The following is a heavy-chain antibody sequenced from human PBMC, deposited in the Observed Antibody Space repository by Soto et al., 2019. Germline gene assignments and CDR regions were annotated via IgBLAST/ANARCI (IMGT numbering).Heavy chain of an antibody. CDR1: GYTFTSYD. CDR2: MNPNSGNT. Sequence: QVQLVQSGAEVKKPGASVKVSCKASGYTFTSYDINWVRQATGQGLEWMGWMNPNSGNTGYAHKFQGRVTMTRNTYISTAYMELSSLRSEDTAVYYGARGYQLRNDAFDIWVQWTMVTVSS. J-gene: IGHJ3*02. D-gene: IGHD2-2*01. CDR3: ARGYQLRNDAFDI. V-gene: IGHV1-8*01.